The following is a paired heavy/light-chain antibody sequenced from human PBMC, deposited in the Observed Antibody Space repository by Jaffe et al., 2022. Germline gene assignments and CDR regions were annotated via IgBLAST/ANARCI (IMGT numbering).Heavy chain of an antibody. CDR1: GYSISSGYY. V-gene: IGHV4-38-2*01. Sequence: QVQLQESGPGLVKPSETLSLTCAVSGYSISSGYYWGWIRQPPGKGLEWIGSIYRGGSTYYNPSLKSRVTISLDTSKNQFSLKLSSVTAADTAVYYCARTNYDSTGCPFFDSWGQGTLVTVSS. J-gene: IGHJ4*02. CDR3: ARTNYDSTGCPFFDS. CDR2: IYRGGST. D-gene: IGHD3-22*01.
Light chain of an antibody. CDR2: AKN. CDR1: SLRSYY. Sequence: SSELTQDPAVSVALGQTVRITCQGDSLRSYYASWYQQKPGQAPVLVIYAKNNRPSGIPDRFSGSSSGNTASLTITGAQAEDEADYYCNSRDSSGNHLYVFGTGTKVTVL. V-gene: IGLV3-19*01. J-gene: IGLJ1*01. CDR3: NSRDSSGNHLYV.